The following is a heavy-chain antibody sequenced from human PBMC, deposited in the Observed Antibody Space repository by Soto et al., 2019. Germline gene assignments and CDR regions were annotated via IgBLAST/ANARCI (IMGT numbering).Heavy chain of an antibody. Sequence: LEPLSVTCTVSGGSSSNYYWSWIRQPPGKGREWIGYIYYSGSTNYNPSLKSRVTISVDTSKNQFSLKLSSVTAADTAVYYCASTTRQSGYYSWPILDFGYWGQGTLLTVYS. D-gene: IGHD3-3*01. V-gene: IGHV4-59*08. J-gene: IGHJ4*02. CDR2: IYYSGST. CDR1: GGSSSNYY. CDR3: ASTTRQSGYYSWPILDFGY.